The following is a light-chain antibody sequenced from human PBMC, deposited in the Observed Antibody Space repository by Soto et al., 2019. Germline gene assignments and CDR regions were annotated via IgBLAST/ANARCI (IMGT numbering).Light chain of an antibody. CDR3: SSFTSTSTFV. J-gene: IGLJ1*01. CDR1: SSDVGGYNY. V-gene: IGLV2-14*01. Sequence: QSALTQPASVSGSPGQSIAISCTGTSSDVGGYNYVSWYQQHPGIAPRLLISEVSNQPSGVSNRFSGSKSGNTASLTISGLQAEDEADYYCSSFTSTSTFVFGTGTKLTVL. CDR2: EVS.